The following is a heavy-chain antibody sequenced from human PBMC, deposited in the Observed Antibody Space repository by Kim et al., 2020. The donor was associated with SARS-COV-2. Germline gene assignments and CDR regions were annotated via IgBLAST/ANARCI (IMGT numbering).Heavy chain of an antibody. CDR2: INHSGST. V-gene: IGHV4-34*01. CDR1: GGSFSGYY. D-gene: IGHD3-9*01. Sequence: SETLSLTCAVYGGSFSGYYWSWIRQPPGKGLEWIGEINHSGSTNYNPSLKSRVTISVDTSNNQFSLKLSSVTAADTAVYYCARPYGYYNGFGYWGQGTLVTVSS. CDR3: ARPYGYYNGFGY. J-gene: IGHJ4*02.